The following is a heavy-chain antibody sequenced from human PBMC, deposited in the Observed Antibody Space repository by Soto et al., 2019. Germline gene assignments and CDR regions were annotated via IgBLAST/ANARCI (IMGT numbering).Heavy chain of an antibody. CDR3: ARRSDSSSWYHWFDP. Sequence: QVQLQESGPGLVKPSETLSLTCTVSGGSISSYYWSWIRQPPGKGLEWIGYIYYSGSTNYNPSLKSRVTISVDTSKNQFSLKLSSVTAADTAVYYCARRSDSSSWYHWFDPWGQGTLVTVSS. CDR2: IYYSGST. V-gene: IGHV4-59*01. J-gene: IGHJ5*02. CDR1: GGSISSYY. D-gene: IGHD6-13*01.